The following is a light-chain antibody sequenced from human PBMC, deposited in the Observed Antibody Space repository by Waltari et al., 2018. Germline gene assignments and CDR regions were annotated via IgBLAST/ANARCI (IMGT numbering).Light chain of an antibody. CDR1: ELPRQY. V-gene: IGLV3-10*01. CDR3: YSSDSTGLRV. J-gene: IGLJ1*01. Sequence: SYELTQPPSVSVSPGPTARITCSGHELPRQYAYWFQQKSGQAPRLVIYEDTKRPPGIPERFSGSSSGTVATLTITGAQVDDEADYYCYSSDSTGLRVFGGGTTVVVL. CDR2: EDT.